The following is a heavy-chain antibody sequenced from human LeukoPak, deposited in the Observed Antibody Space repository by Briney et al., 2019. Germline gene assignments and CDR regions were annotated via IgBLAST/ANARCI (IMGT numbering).Heavy chain of an antibody. CDR3: ARGGVTSVVDV. V-gene: IGHV1-18*01. D-gene: IGHD4-23*01. J-gene: IGHJ6*04. CDR2: ISPYNGNT. Sequence: ASVKVSCKASGYTFSNFGIGWVRQAPGQGLEWMGWISPYNGNTNYAQKLQGRVTMTTDTSTSTAYMELRSLTSDDTAVYYCARGGVTSVVDVWGKGTTVTISS. CDR1: GYTFSNFG.